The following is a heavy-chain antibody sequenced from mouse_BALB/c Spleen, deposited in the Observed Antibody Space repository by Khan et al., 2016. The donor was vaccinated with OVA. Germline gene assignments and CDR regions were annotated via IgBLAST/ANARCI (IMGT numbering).Heavy chain of an antibody. Sequence: QLEESGGGLVQPGGSLKLSCAASGFTFSSNTMSWVRQTPEKRLEWVAYITNGGGNTYYPDTVKGRFTISRDNAKNTLYLQMSSLKSEDTAMYYGARIPTFRTTALDYWGQRTSVTVSS. D-gene: IGHD1-1*01. CDR2: ITNGGGNT. CDR1: GFTFSSNT. CDR3: ARIPTFRTTALDY. J-gene: IGHJ4*01. V-gene: IGHV5-12-2*01.